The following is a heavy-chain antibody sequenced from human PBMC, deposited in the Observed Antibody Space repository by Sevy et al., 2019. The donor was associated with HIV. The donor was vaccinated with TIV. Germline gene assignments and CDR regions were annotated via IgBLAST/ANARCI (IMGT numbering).Heavy chain of an antibody. CDR1: GFIFNSYA. D-gene: IGHD3-22*01. CDR3: VRDHNDSSEYYLIGAYDV. V-gene: IGHV3-33*01. Sequence: GGSLRLSCAASGFIFNSYAIHWVRQAPGKGLEWVAVVFMDGTKEFYAESVKGRFTISRDNSKKKVFLQMNSLRDEDTAMYYCVRDHNDSSEYYLIGAYDVWGQGTTVTVSS. CDR2: VFMDGTKE. J-gene: IGHJ3*01.